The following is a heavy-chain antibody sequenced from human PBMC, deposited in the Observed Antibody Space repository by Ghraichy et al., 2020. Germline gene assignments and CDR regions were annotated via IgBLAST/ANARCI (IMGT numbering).Heavy chain of an antibody. Sequence: GESLNISCAASGFTFSSYGMHWVRQAPGKGLEWVAVIWYDGSNKYYADSVKGRFTISRDNSKNTLYLQMNSLRAEDTAVYYCARALDYGGNSGFDYWGQGTLVTVSS. CDR1: GFTFSSYG. D-gene: IGHD4-23*01. CDR2: IWYDGSNK. CDR3: ARALDYGGNSGFDY. V-gene: IGHV3-33*01. J-gene: IGHJ4*02.